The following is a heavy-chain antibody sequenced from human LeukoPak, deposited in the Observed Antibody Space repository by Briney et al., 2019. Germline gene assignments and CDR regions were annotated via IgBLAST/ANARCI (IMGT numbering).Heavy chain of an antibody. CDR1: GGSFSGYY. D-gene: IGHD4-23*01. J-gene: IGHJ4*02. V-gene: IGHV4-34*01. CDR3: ARDATVVKTFDY. CDR2: INHSGST. Sequence: PSETLSLTCAVYGGSFSGYYWSWIRQPPGKGLEWIGEINHSGSTNYNPSLKSRVTISVDTSKNQFSLKLSSVTAADTAVYYCARDATVVKTFDYWGQGTLVTVSS.